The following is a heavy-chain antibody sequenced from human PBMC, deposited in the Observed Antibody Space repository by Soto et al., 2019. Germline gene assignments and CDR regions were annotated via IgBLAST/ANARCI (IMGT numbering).Heavy chain of an antibody. J-gene: IGHJ4*02. CDR3: ARQPAAPPYYFDS. V-gene: IGHV4-39*01. CDR1: GGSISSHNYY. D-gene: IGHD2-2*01. Sequence: QLQLQESGPGLVKPSETLSLTCTVSGGSISSHNYYWGWIRQPPGKGLEWIGSIYYSGCTYYNPSLKSRVTISVDTSKNQSSLKLSSVTAVSAVYYCARQPAAPPYYFDSWGQGTLVTVSS. CDR2: IYYSGCT.